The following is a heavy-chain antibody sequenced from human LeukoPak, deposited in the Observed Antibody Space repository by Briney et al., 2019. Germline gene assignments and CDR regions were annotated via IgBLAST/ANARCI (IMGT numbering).Heavy chain of an antibody. V-gene: IGHV3-30*18. CDR2: ISYDGSNK. D-gene: IGHD3-22*01. Sequence: GGSLRLSCAASGFTFSTYGMHWVRQAPGKGLEWVAVISYDGSNKYYADSVKGRFTISRDNSKNTLYLQMNSLRAEDTAVYYCAKKWSGDYDSSGVNDAFDIWGQGTMVTVSS. CDR3: AKKWSGDYDSSGVNDAFDI. CDR1: GFTFSTYG. J-gene: IGHJ3*02.